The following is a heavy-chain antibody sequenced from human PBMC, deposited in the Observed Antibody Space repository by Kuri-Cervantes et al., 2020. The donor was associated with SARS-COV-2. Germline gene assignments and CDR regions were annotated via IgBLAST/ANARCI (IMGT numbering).Heavy chain of an antibody. Sequence: GESLKISCAASGFTFSSYGMHWVRQAPGKGLEWVAVISYDGSNKYYADSVKGRFTISRDNSKNTLYLQTNSLRAEDTAVYYCAKASIAAAGEGNYYYYYYMDVWGKGTTVTVSS. J-gene: IGHJ6*03. CDR1: GFTFSSYG. CDR3: AKASIAAAGEGNYYYYYYMDV. CDR2: ISYDGSNK. D-gene: IGHD6-13*01. V-gene: IGHV3-30*18.